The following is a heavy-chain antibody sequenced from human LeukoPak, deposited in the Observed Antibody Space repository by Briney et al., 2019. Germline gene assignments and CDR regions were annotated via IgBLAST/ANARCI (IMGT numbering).Heavy chain of an antibody. CDR3: AREGVEYCSSTSCSYYGMDV. D-gene: IGHD2-2*01. CDR1: GFTFSSYW. CDR2: IKQDGSEK. J-gene: IGHJ6*04. Sequence: PGGSLRLSCAAYGFTFSSYWMSWVRQAPGKGLEWVANIKQDGSEKYYVDSVKGRFTISRDNAKNSLYLQMNSLRAEDTAVYYCAREGVEYCSSTSCSYYGMDVWGKGTTVTVSS. V-gene: IGHV3-7*03.